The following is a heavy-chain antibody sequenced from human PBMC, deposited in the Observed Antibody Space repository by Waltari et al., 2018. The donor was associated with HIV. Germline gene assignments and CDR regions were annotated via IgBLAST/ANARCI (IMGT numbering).Heavy chain of an antibody. CDR3: ARGSTMVRGVIQYYYYGMDV. V-gene: IGHV1-8*01. J-gene: IGHJ6*02. D-gene: IGHD3-10*01. CDR2: MNPNSGNT. Sequence: QVQLVQSGAEVKKPGASVKVSCKASGYTFTSYDSHWVRQAHGHGLAWMGWMNPNSGNTGYAQKFQGRVTMTRNTSISTAYMELSSLRSEDTAVYYCARGSTMVRGVIQYYYYGMDVWGQGTTVTVSS. CDR1: GYTFTSYD.